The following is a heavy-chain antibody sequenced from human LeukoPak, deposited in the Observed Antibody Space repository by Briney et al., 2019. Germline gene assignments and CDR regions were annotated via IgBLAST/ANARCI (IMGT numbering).Heavy chain of an antibody. V-gene: IGHV4-38-2*02. D-gene: IGHD1-26*01. J-gene: IGHJ1*01. CDR3: ARGYSGSYHGYFQH. CDR2: IYHSGST. Sequence: SETLSLTCTVSGYSISSGYYWGWIRQPPGKGLEWIGSIYHSGSTYYNPSLKSRVTISVDTSKNQFSLKLSSVTAADTAVYYCARGYSGSYHGYFQHWGQGTLVTVPS. CDR1: GYSISSGYY.